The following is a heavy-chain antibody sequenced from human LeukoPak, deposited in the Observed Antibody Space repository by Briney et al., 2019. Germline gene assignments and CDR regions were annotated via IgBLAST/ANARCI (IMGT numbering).Heavy chain of an antibody. Sequence: GESLRLSCAASGFSFSNYGMNWVRQAPGKGLEWVSGISGSGDSTFYADSVKGRFTISRDNSKNTLYLQMNRLRAEDTAVYYCAKDRSLYCSDGSCYFDYWGQGTLVTVSS. V-gene: IGHV3-23*01. J-gene: IGHJ4*02. CDR3: AKDRSLYCSDGSCYFDY. CDR1: GFSFSNYG. CDR2: ISGSGDST. D-gene: IGHD2-15*01.